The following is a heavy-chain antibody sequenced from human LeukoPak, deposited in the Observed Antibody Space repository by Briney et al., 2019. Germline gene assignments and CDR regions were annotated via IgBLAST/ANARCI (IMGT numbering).Heavy chain of an antibody. CDR1: GFAFSSYW. Sequence: GGALRLSCAPSGFAFSSYWMHWGRQAPGRGVGGGSRMDSDGRSINYADSVKGRFTISRDNAKNTLYLQMNSLRVEDTAVYYCASDMSTVTNCPYNWGQGTLVTVSS. J-gene: IGHJ4*02. CDR2: MDSDGRSI. D-gene: IGHD4-17*01. V-gene: IGHV3-74*01. CDR3: ASDMSTVTNCPYN.